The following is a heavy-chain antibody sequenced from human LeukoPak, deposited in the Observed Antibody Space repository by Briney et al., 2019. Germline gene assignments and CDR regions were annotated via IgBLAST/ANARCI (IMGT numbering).Heavy chain of an antibody. J-gene: IGHJ4*02. CDR1: GFPFDDYA. CDR2: ISWNSGNI. V-gene: IGHV3-9*01. CDR3: ARGYSGSYYVSDY. Sequence: GGSLRLSCAASGFPFDDYAMHWVRQAPGKGLEWVSGISWNSGNIGYADSVKGRFTVSRDNAKNSLYLQMNSLRAEDTALYYCARGYSGSYYVSDYWGQGTLVTVSS. D-gene: IGHD1-26*01.